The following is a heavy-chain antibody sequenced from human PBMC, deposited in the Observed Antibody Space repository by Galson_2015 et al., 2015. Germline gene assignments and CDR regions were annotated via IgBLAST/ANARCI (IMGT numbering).Heavy chain of an antibody. J-gene: IGHJ4*02. V-gene: IGHV4-59*01. CDR3: ARRRDYFDY. Sequence: ETLSLTCTVSGASISSYYWSWVRHPPGKGLEWIGYIYHSGTTNYNPSLKSRVTISVDTSKNQFSLKLSSVTAADTAVYYCARRRDYFDYWGQGTLVTVSS. CDR2: IYHSGTT. CDR1: GASISSYY.